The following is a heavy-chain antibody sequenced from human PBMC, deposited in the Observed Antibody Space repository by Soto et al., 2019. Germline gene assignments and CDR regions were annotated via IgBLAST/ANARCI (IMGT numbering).Heavy chain of an antibody. D-gene: IGHD3-10*01. CDR1: RFSFSGYS. CDR3: ARGTYGSGPYYYYYYYMDV. CDR2: IKQDGSEK. J-gene: IGHJ6*03. Sequence: LRLSCAASRFSFSGYSMVWVRQAPGKGLEWVANIKQDGSEKYYVDSVKGRFTISRDNAKNSLYPQMNSLRAEDTAVYYCARGTYGSGPYYYYYYYMDVWGKGTTVTVS. V-gene: IGHV3-7*01.